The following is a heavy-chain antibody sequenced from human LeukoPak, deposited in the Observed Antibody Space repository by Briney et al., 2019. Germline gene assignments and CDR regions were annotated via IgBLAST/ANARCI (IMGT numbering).Heavy chain of an antibody. Sequence: GGPLRLSCAASGFTLSSYEMHWVRQAPGKGLVWVSRINSDGSRTGYAGSVKGRFTISRDNAKNTLYLQMNSLRAEDTAIYYCARELPREVTLDYWGQGTLVTVSS. CDR3: ARELPREVTLDY. V-gene: IGHV3-74*01. J-gene: IGHJ4*02. CDR1: GFTLSSYE. CDR2: INSDGSRT. D-gene: IGHD2-21*02.